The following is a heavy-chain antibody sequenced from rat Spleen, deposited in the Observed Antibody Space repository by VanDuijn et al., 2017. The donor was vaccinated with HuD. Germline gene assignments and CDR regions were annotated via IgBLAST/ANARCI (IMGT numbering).Heavy chain of an antibody. J-gene: IGHJ2*01. V-gene: IGHV5-27*01. CDR3: TTFGPITIAAGFDY. CDR2: ISPGGGST. CDR1: GFTFSNYY. Sequence: EVQLVESGGGLVQPGRSLKLSCAASGFTFSNYYMAWVRQAPTKGLEWVAYISPGGGSTYYRDSVKDRFTISRDNAKSTLYLQMDSLRSEDTATYYCTTFGPITIAAGFDYWGQGVMVTVSS. D-gene: IGHD1-2*01.